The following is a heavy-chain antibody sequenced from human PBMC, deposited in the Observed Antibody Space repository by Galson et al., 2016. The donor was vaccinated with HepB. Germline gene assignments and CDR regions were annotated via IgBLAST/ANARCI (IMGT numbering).Heavy chain of an antibody. D-gene: IGHD3-10*01. CDR2: VNPKNGGT. Sequence: SVKVSCKASGYTFTGYYMHWVRQAPGQGLGWMGWVNPKNGGTNYPQKFEGRVTMTRDTSTSTGYMELTRLTSDDTAVYYCARIPRGTSPRDYYYGMDVWGEGTTVTVSS. CDR1: GYTFTGYY. J-gene: IGHJ6*04. CDR3: ARIPRGTSPRDYYYGMDV. V-gene: IGHV1-2*02.